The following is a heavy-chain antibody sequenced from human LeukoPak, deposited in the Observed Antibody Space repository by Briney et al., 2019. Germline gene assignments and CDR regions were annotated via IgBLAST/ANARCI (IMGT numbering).Heavy chain of an antibody. D-gene: IGHD3-16*02. CDR1: GGSISSYY. V-gene: IGHV4-4*07. J-gene: IGHJ4*02. CDR3: ARGAPITFGGVIVSEFDY. Sequence: SETLSLTCTVSGGSISSYYWSWIRQPPGKGLEWIGRIYTSGSTNYNPSLKSRVTMSVDTSKNQFSLKLSSVTAADTAVYYCARGAPITFGGVIVSEFDYWGQGTLVTVSS. CDR2: IYTSGST.